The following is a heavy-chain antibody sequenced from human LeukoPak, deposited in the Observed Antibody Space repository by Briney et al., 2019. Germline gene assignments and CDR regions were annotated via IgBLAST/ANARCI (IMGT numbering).Heavy chain of an antibody. V-gene: IGHV4-34*01. CDR3: ARDDGGWLPFDY. Sequence: PSETPSLTCAVYGGSFSGYYWSWIRQPPGKGLEWIGEINHSGSTNYNPSLKSRVTISVDTSKNQFSLKLSSVTAADTAVYYCARDDGGWLPFDYWGQGTLVTVSS. D-gene: IGHD6-19*01. CDR1: GGSFSGYY. J-gene: IGHJ4*02. CDR2: INHSGST.